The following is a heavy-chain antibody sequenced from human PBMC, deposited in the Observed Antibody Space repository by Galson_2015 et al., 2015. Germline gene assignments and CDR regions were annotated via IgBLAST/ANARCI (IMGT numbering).Heavy chain of an antibody. CDR3: ARAPEYCSSTSCYNWFDP. CDR2: INAGNGNT. V-gene: IGHV1-3*01. Sequence: SVKVSCKASGYTFTSYAMHWVRQAPGQRLEWMGWINAGNGNTKYSQKFQGRVTITRDTSASTAYMELSSLRSEDTAVYYCARAPEYCSSTSCYNWFDPWGQGTLVTVSS. D-gene: IGHD2-2*01. J-gene: IGHJ5*02. CDR1: GYTFTSYA.